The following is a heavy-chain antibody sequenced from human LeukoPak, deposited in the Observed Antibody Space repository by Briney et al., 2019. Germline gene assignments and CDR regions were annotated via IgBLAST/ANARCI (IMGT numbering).Heavy chain of an antibody. CDR1: GFTFSSYS. CDR3: ARDFRYCSTTSCHDYYMDV. D-gene: IGHD2-2*01. V-gene: IGHV3-48*04. Sequence: GGSLRLSCAASGFTFSSYSMNWVRQAPGKGLEWISYISSSSSTIYYADSVKGRFTISRDNAKNSLYLQMNSLRAEDTAVYYCARDFRYCSTTSCHDYYMDVWGKGTTVTVSS. CDR2: ISSSSSTI. J-gene: IGHJ6*03.